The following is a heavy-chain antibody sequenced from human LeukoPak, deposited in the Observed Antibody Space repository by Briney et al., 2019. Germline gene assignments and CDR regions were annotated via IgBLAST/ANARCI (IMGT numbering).Heavy chain of an antibody. V-gene: IGHV4-4*07. CDR2: IYTSGST. Sequence: SETLSLTCTVSGGSISSYYWSWIRQPAGKGLEWIGRIYTSGSTNYNPSLKSRVTMSVDTSKNQFSLKLSSVTAADTAVYYCARLFGGHIVVVTARSVGGFDYWGQGTLVTVSS. D-gene: IGHD2-21*02. CDR3: ARLFGGHIVVVTARSVGGFDY. CDR1: GGSISSYY. J-gene: IGHJ4*02.